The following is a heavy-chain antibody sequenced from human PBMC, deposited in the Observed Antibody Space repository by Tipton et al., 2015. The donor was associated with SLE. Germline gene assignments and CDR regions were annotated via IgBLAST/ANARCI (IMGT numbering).Heavy chain of an antibody. V-gene: IGHV4-31*03. Sequence: LRLSCTVSGWSISSGGGFYWSWIRQHPGKGLEWIGYIHYSGTTNYNPSLKSRVIMLVDTSKNQFSLKLSSVTAADPAEYYLARIFYSGPYESRVHGTLVTVSP. CDR1: GWSISSGGGFY. D-gene: IGHD5-12*01. CDR3: ARIFYSGPYES. J-gene: IGHJ4*01. CDR2: IHYSGTT.